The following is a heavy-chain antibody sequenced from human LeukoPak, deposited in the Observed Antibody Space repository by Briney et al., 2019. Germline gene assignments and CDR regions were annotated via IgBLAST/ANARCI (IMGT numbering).Heavy chain of an antibody. CDR2: IYSGGST. D-gene: IGHD2-2*02. J-gene: IGHJ4*02. CDR1: EFIVSANY. CDR3: ARGFRAGAAISDY. Sequence: GGSLRLSCAASEFIVSANYMSWVRQAPGKGLEWVSLIYSGGSTYYADSVKGRFTISRDNAKNSLYLQMNSLRAEDSAVFYCARGFRAGAAISDYWGQGTQVTVSS. V-gene: IGHV3-53*05.